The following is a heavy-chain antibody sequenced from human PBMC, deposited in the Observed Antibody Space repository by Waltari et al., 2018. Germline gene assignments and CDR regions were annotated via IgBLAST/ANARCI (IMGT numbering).Heavy chain of an antibody. CDR2: IYPGDSDT. D-gene: IGHD1-26*01. V-gene: IGHV5-51*01. J-gene: IGHJ4*02. Sequence: EVQLVQSGAEVKKPGESLKITCKGSGYSFPSYWIGWVRQMPGKGLEWMGIIYPGDSDTSYSPSFQGQVTISADKSISTAYLQWSSLKASDTAMYYCARVRMLEWELPRFDYWGQGTLVTVSS. CDR1: GYSFPSYW. CDR3: ARVRMLEWELPRFDY.